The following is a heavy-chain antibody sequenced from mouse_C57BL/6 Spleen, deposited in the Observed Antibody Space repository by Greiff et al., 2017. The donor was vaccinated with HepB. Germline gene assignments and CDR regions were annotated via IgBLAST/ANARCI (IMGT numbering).Heavy chain of an antibody. V-gene: IGHV1-15*01. J-gene: IGHJ2*01. D-gene: IGHD1-1*01. CDR2: IDPETGGT. Sequence: QVQLQQSGAELVRPGASVTLSCKASGYTFTDYEMHWVKQTPVHGLEWIGAIDPETGGTAYNQKFKGKAILTADKSSSTAYMELRSLTSEDSAVYYCTRWGYYGSSDDWGQGTTLTVSS. CDR3: TRWGYYGSSDD. CDR1: GYTFTDYE.